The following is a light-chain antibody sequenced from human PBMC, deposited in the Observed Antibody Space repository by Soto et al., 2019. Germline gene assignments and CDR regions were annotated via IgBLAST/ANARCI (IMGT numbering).Light chain of an antibody. V-gene: IGLV2-14*01. Sequence: QSVLTQPASVSGSPGQSINISCTGTGSDVGGYDYVSWYQHHPGKAPKVMIYEVTNRPSGVSNRFSGSKSGNTASLTISGLLAEDEADYYCSSYTSSSTYGFGTGTKVTVL. CDR1: GSDVGGYDY. J-gene: IGLJ1*01. CDR3: SSYTSSSTYG. CDR2: EVT.